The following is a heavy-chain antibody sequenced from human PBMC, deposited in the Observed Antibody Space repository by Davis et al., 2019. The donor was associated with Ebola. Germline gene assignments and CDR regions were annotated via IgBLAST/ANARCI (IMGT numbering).Heavy chain of an antibody. CDR2: IYYSGIT. V-gene: IGHV4-39*01. CDR1: GGSIVSSSSY. CDR3: ARAGGRFLEWLFPDY. Sequence: MPSETLSLTCTVSGGSIVSSSSYWGWIRQPPRKGLEWIGSIYYSGITYYNPSLKSRVTISVDTSKNQFSLKLRSVTAADTAVYYCARAGGRFLEWLFPDYWGQGTLVTVSS. J-gene: IGHJ4*02. D-gene: IGHD3-3*01.